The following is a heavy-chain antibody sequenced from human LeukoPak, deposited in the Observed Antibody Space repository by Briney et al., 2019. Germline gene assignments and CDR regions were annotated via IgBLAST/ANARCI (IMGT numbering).Heavy chain of an antibody. CDR1: GFTFSSYS. CDR3: ARDQDYDILMPSGYYGMDV. CDR2: ISSSSSYI. J-gene: IGHJ6*02. V-gene: IGHV3-21*01. D-gene: IGHD3-9*01. Sequence: GGSLRLSCAASGFTFSSYSMNWVRQAPGKGLEWVSSISSSSSYIYYADSVKGRFTISRDNDKNSLYLQMNSLRAEDTAVYYCARDQDYDILMPSGYYGMDVWGQGTTVTVSS.